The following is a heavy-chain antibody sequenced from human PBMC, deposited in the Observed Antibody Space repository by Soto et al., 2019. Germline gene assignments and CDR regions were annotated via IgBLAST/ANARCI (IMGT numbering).Heavy chain of an antibody. CDR3: ASDYGDYEYFQH. D-gene: IGHD4-17*01. CDR1: VGTFSSYT. V-gene: IGHV1-69*02. CDR2: IIPILGIA. Sequence: ASVKVSCKASVGTFSSYTISWVRQAPGQGLEWMGRIIPILGIANYAQKFQGRVTITADKSTSTAYMELSSLRSEDTAVYYCASDYGDYEYFQHWGQGTLVTVSS. J-gene: IGHJ1*01.